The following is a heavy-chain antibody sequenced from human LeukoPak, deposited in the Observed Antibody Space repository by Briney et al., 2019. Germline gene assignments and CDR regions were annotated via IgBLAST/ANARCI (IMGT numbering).Heavy chain of an antibody. V-gene: IGHV4-34*01. J-gene: IGHJ6*03. Sequence: SETLSLTCAVYGGSFSDYYWSWIRQPPGKGLEWIGEINHSGSTNYNPSLKSRVTISVDTSKNQFSLKLSSVTAADTAVYYCARKGPSVRYYYYMDVWGKGTTVTVSS. CDR1: GGSFSDYY. CDR2: INHSGST. D-gene: IGHD3-10*01. CDR3: ARKGPSVRYYYYMDV.